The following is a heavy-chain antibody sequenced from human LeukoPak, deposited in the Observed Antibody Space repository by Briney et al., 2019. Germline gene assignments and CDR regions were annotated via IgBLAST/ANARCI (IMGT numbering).Heavy chain of an antibody. D-gene: IGHD3-22*01. CDR1: GFTFSNAY. J-gene: IGHJ4*02. CDR2: IYSGGST. V-gene: IGHV3-53*01. CDR3: ARDQDYYDSSGLDY. Sequence: PGGSLRLSCAASGFTFSNAYMNWVRQAPGKGLEWVSVIYSGGSTYYADSVKGRFTISRDNSKNTLYLQMNSLRAEDTAVYYCARDQDYYDSSGLDYWGQGTLVTVSS.